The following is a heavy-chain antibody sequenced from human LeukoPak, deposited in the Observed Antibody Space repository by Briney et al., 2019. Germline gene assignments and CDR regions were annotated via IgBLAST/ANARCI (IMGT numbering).Heavy chain of an antibody. CDR3: AREITGTRFDP. J-gene: IGHJ5*02. CDR2: IWYDGSNK. V-gene: IGHV3-33*01. CDR1: GFTFSSYG. D-gene: IGHD1-7*01. Sequence: ERSLRLSCAASGFTFSSYGMHWVRQAPGKGLEWVAVIWYDGSNKYYADSVKGRFTISRDNSKNTLYLQMNSLRAEDTAVYYCAREITGTRFDPWGQGTLVTVSS.